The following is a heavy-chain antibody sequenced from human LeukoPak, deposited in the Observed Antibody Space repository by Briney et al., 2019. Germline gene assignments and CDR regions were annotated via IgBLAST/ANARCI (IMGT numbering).Heavy chain of an antibody. D-gene: IGHD4-23*01. CDR1: GGTFSSYA. J-gene: IGHJ3*02. Sequence: SVKVSCKASGGTFSSYAISWVRQAPGQGLEWMGGIIPIFGTANYAQKFQGRVTITTDESTSTAYMELSSLRSEDTAVYYCARDNGGNSAAFDIWGQGTMVTVSS. CDR3: ARDNGGNSAAFDI. CDR2: IIPIFGTA. V-gene: IGHV1-69*05.